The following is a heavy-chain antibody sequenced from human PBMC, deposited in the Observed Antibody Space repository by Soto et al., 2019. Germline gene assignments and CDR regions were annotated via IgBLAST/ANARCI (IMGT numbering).Heavy chain of an antibody. CDR2: IYYSGST. D-gene: IGHD5-18*01. CDR3: ARLIVGLDGYSYGSDFDAFDI. V-gene: IGHV4-39*01. Sequence: SETLSLTCTVSGGSISSSSYYWGWIRQPPGKGLEWIGSIYYSGSTYYNPSLKSRVTISVDTSKNQFSLKLSSVTAADTAVYYCARLIVGLDGYSYGSDFDAFDIWGQGTMVTVSS. CDR1: GGSISSSSYY. J-gene: IGHJ3*02.